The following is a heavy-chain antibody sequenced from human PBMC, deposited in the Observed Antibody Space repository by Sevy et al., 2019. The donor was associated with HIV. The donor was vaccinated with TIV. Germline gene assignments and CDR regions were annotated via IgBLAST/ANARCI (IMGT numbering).Heavy chain of an antibody. J-gene: IGHJ3*02. Sequence: ASVKVSCKASGYTFTSYGISWVRQAPGQGLEWMGWISAYNGNTNYAQKLQGRVTMTTDTSTSTAYMELRSLRSDDMAVYYCARDSLVVVPAATVEGYDAFDIWGQGTMVTVSS. CDR1: GYTFTSYG. CDR2: ISAYNGNT. V-gene: IGHV1-18*03. CDR3: ARDSLVVVPAATVEGYDAFDI. D-gene: IGHD2-2*01.